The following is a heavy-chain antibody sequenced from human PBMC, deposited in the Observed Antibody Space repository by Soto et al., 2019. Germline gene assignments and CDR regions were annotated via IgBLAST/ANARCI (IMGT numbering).Heavy chain of an antibody. J-gene: IGHJ4*02. Sequence: ASVKASCKASGYYFTTSGITWVRQAPGQGLEWMGWISTYNGNTNYAQKLQDRVTLTTDTSTSTAYMELRSLRSDDTAVYYCARRLYGDYDYWGQGTLVTVSS. CDR2: ISTYNGNT. CDR3: ARRLYGDYDY. CDR1: GYYFTTSG. V-gene: IGHV1-18*01. D-gene: IGHD4-17*01.